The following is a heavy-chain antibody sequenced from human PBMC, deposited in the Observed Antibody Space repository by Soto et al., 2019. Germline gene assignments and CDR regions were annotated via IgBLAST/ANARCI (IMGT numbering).Heavy chain of an antibody. D-gene: IGHD6-13*01. Sequence: QVQLQESGPGLVKPSQTLSLTCTVSGGSISSGGYYWSWIRQHPGKGLEWIGYIYYSGSTNYNPSLKSRVTISVDTSKNQFSLKLSSVTAADTAVYYCAVWGPDGGIAAAGVNWFDPWGQGTLVTVSS. J-gene: IGHJ5*02. CDR1: GGSISSGGYY. V-gene: IGHV4-31*03. CDR2: IYYSGST. CDR3: AVWGPDGGIAAAGVNWFDP.